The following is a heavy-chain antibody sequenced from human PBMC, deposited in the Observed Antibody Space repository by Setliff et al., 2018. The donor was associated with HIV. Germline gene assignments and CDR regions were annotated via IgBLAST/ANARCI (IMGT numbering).Heavy chain of an antibody. Sequence: GGSLRLSCAASGFTFSSYWMHWVRQAPGKGLVWVSRINNDGGTSYADSVKGRFTIFRDNAQNTLYLQMNSLRGEDTAVYYCVTERRVGSFNSWGQGTLVTVSS. V-gene: IGHV3-74*01. CDR3: VTERRVGSFNS. J-gene: IGHJ4*02. CDR1: GFTFSSYW. CDR2: INNDGGT. D-gene: IGHD2-21*02.